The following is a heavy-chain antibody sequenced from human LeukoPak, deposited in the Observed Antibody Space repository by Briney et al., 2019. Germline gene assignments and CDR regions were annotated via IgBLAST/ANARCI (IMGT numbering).Heavy chain of an antibody. CDR2: ISGSGGST. V-gene: IGHV3-23*01. D-gene: IGHD3-22*01. Sequence: GGSLRLSCAASGFTFSSYGMSWVRQAPGKGLEWVSAISGSGGSTYYADSVKGRFTISRDNSKNTLYLQMNSLRAEDTAVYYCAKAGKQGYYYDSSGYHYFDYWGQGTLVTVSS. CDR1: GFTFSSYG. CDR3: AKAGKQGYYYDSSGYHYFDY. J-gene: IGHJ4*02.